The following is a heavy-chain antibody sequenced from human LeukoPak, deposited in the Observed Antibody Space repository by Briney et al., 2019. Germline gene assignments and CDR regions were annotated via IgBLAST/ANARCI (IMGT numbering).Heavy chain of an antibody. CDR3: ARALPAADWFDP. J-gene: IGHJ5*02. D-gene: IGHD6-13*01. CDR2: INPNSGGT. Sequence: ASVKVSCKASGYTFTGYYMHWVRQAPGQGLEWMGWINPNSGGTNYAQKFQGWVTMTRDTSISTAYMELSRLRSDDTAVYYRARALPAADWFDPWGQGTLVTVSS. CDR1: GYTFTGYY. V-gene: IGHV1-2*04.